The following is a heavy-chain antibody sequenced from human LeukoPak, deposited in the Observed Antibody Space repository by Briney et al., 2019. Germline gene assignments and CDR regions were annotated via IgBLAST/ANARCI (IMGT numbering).Heavy chain of an antibody. D-gene: IGHD6-19*01. J-gene: IGHJ4*02. CDR1: GGTFSSYT. CDR3: ARDVAVAGSFDY. V-gene: IGHV1-69*04. Sequence: SVKVSCKASGGTFSSYTISWVRQAPGQGLEWMGRIIPILGIANYAQKFQGRVTITADKSTSTAYMELSSLRSEDTAVYYCARDVAVAGSFDYWGQGTLVTVSS. CDR2: IIPILGIA.